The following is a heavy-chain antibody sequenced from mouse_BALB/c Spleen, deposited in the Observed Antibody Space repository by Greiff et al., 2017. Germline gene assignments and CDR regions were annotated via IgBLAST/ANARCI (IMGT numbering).Heavy chain of an antibody. CDR2: ISSGGGST. J-gene: IGHJ2*01. V-gene: IGHV5-12-1*01. D-gene: IGHD2-14*01. CDR1: GFAFSSYD. CDR3: ARGRYDYFDY. Sequence: EVMLVESGGGLVKPGGSLKLSCAASGFAFSSYDMSWVRQTPEKRLEWVAYISSGGGSTYYPDTVKGRFTISRDNAKNTLYLQMSSLKSEDTAMYYCARGRYDYFDYWGQGTTLTVSS.